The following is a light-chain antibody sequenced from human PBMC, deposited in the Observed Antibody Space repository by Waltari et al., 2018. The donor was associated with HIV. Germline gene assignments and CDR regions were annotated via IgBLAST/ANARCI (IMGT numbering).Light chain of an antibody. Sequence: QSVVTQPPSVSAAPGQSVTISCPGRSSHTGAGYCLHSSHQLPGTAPKLLIYGNSNRPSGVPDRFSGSKSGTSASLAITGLQAEDEADYYCQSYDSSLSGSDVVFGGGTELTVL. CDR1: SSHTGAGYC. J-gene: IGLJ2*01. V-gene: IGLV1-40*01. CDR2: GNS. CDR3: QSYDSSLSGSDVV.